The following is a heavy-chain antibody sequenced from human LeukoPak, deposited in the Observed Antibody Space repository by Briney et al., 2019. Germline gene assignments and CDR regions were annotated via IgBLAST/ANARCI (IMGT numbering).Heavy chain of an antibody. D-gene: IGHD3-22*01. CDR3: ARADRSGYFGNVVAFDI. CDR1: GGPINSGSYS. Sequence: SETLSLTCTVSGGPINSGSYSWTWIRQPAGKGLEWIGRIHISGSAHYTPSLKSRVTISVDTSKNQFSLKLSSVTAADTAVYYCARADRSGYFGNVVAFDIWGQGTMVTVSS. J-gene: IGHJ3*02. V-gene: IGHV4-61*02. CDR2: IHISGSA.